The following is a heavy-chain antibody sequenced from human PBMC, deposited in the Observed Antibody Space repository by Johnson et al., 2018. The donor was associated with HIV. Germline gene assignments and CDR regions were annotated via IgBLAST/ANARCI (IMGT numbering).Heavy chain of an antibody. CDR2: IRSKAYGGTT. CDR1: GFTFGDYA. CDR3: TRDFSSGWYSARVAFDI. D-gene: IGHD6-19*01. J-gene: IGHJ3*02. V-gene: IGHV3-49*04. Sequence: VQLVESGGGLVQPGRSLRLSCTTSGFTFGDYAMNWVRQAPGKGLEWVGFIRSKAYGGTTQYAASVKGRFTISRDDSKSIAYLQMNSLKTEDTAVHYCTRDFSSGWYSARVAFDIWGQGTRVTVSS.